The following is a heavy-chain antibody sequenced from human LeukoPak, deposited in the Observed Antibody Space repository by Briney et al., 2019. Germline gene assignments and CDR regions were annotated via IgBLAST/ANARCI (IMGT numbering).Heavy chain of an antibody. V-gene: IGHV4-39*01. D-gene: IGHD4-17*01. CDR2: IYYSGST. CDR3: ARQTTVTTSPDFDY. CDR1: GGSISSSSYY. J-gene: IGHJ4*02. Sequence: PSETLSLTCTVSGGSISSSSYYWGWLRQPPGKGLEWIGSIYYSGSTYYNPSLKSRVTISVDTSKNQFSLKLSSVTAADTAVYYCARQTTVTTSPDFDYWGQGTLVTSPQ.